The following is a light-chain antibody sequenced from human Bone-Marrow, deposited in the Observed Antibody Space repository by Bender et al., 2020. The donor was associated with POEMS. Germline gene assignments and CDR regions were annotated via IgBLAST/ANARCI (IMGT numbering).Light chain of an antibody. J-gene: IGLJ2*01. CDR1: SSDVGGYNY. V-gene: IGLV2-14*03. Sequence: QSALTQPASVSGSPGQSITISCTGTSSDVGGYNYVSWYQQHPGKTPKFLIYDVSSRPSGVSNRFSGSKSGTSAALAIAGLQPEDEADYYCQSFDGSLSGSVFGEGTKLTVL. CDR3: QSFDGSLSGSV. CDR2: DVS.